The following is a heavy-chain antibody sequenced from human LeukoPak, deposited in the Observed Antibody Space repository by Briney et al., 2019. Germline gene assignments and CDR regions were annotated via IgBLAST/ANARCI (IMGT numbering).Heavy chain of an antibody. CDR3: ARVNDFWCGYYRYMDV. J-gene: IGHJ6*03. CDR2: IYHSGST. CDR1: GGSTSTYC. V-gene: IGHV4-59*01. D-gene: IGHD3-3*01. Sequence: SETLSLTCTVSGGSTSTYCWSWTRQPPGKGLEWIGYIYHSGSTNYNPSLKSRVTISVDTSKNQFSLKLSSVTAADTAVYYCARVNDFWCGYYRYMDVWGKGTTVTVSS.